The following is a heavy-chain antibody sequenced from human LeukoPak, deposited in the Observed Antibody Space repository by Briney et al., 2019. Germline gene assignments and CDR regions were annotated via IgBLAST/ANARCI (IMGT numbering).Heavy chain of an antibody. Sequence: GGSLRLSCAASGFTFSSYSMNWVRQAPGKGLEWVSSISSSSSYIYYADSVKGRFTTSRDNAKNSLYLQMNSLRAEDTAVYYCASYSNYGGPFDYWGQGTLVTVSS. J-gene: IGHJ4*02. CDR1: GFTFSSYS. V-gene: IGHV3-21*01. CDR3: ASYSNYGGPFDY. CDR2: ISSSSSYI. D-gene: IGHD4-11*01.